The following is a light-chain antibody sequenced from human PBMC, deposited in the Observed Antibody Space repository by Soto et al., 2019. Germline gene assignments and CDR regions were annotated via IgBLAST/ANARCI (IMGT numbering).Light chain of an antibody. CDR1: SSDVGGYNY. J-gene: IGLJ1*01. Sequence: QSVLTQPASVSGSPGQSITISCTGTSSDVGGYNYVSWYQQYPGKAPKLMIYEVSNRPSGVSYRFSGSKSGNTASLTISGLLAEDEADYFCSSYSISTAYLFGTGTKVTVL. V-gene: IGLV2-14*01. CDR2: EVS. CDR3: SSYSISTAYL.